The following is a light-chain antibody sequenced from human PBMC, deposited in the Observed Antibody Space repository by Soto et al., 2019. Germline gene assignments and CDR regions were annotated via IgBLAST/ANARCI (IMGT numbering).Light chain of an antibody. CDR2: AAS. V-gene: IGKV3-20*01. J-gene: IGKJ5*01. Sequence: EIALTQSPGTLSLSPWERAALSCRASQGVGNKYLAWYQQRPGQAPSLLIYAASSRATGVPDRFSGSGSGTDFTLTISRLEPEDFAVYYCQHYTNAHGITFGQGTRLEIK. CDR3: QHYTNAHGIT. CDR1: QGVGNKY.